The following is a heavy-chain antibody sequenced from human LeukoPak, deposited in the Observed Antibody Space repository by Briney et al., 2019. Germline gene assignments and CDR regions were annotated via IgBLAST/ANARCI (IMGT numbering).Heavy chain of an antibody. V-gene: IGHV4-34*01. D-gene: IGHD3-10*01. Sequence: SETLSLTCAVYGGSFSGYYWSWIRQPPGKGLEWIGEINHSGSTNYNPSLKSRVTISVDTSKNQFSLKLSSVTAADTAVYYCASGSPPLTMVRGVIPYGMDVWGKGTTVTVSS. CDR3: ASGSPPLTMVRGVIPYGMDV. CDR1: GGSFSGYY. J-gene: IGHJ6*04. CDR2: INHSGST.